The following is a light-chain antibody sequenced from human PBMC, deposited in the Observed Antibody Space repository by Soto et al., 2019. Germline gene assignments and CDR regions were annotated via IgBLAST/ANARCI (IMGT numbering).Light chain of an antibody. CDR3: QQYGSSGT. Sequence: EIVMTQSPATLSVSPGEIATFYFSASQSVSSNLAWYQQKPGQAPRLLIYGASNRATGIPDRFSGSGSGTDFTLTISRLEPEDFAVYYCQQYGSSGTFGQGTKVE. CDR1: QSVSSN. V-gene: IGKV3-20*01. J-gene: IGKJ1*01. CDR2: GAS.